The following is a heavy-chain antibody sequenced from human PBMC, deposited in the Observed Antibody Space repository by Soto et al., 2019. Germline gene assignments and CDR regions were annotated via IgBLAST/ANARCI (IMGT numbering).Heavy chain of an antibody. V-gene: IGHV3-33*01. J-gene: IGHJ3*02. CDR3: VSAFDSPWAFDI. CDR2: IGFDGSNK. D-gene: IGHD3-9*01. CDR1: GFIFSTYG. Sequence: QVQLVESGGGVVQPGRSLRLSCAASGFIFSTYGMHWVRQSPGKGLDWVALIGFDGSNKYYADSVKGRFTISRDDSENMLNLQMNSLRVEDTAVYYCVSAFDSPWAFDIWGQGTMVTVSS.